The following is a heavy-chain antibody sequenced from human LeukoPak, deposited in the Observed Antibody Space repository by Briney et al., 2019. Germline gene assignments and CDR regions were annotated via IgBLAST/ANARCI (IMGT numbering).Heavy chain of an antibody. CDR1: GGSFSSYF. Sequence: SETLSLTCSISGGSFSSYFWSWVRQPAGKGLEWIGRIYPSGNTNYNPSLKSRVTISVDTSKNQFSLKLSSVTAADTAVYYCARGRPYDYVWGSYPSRPYYFDYWGQGTLVTVSS. D-gene: IGHD3-16*02. V-gene: IGHV4-4*07. CDR2: IYPSGNT. CDR3: ARGRPYDYVWGSYPSRPYYFDY. J-gene: IGHJ4*02.